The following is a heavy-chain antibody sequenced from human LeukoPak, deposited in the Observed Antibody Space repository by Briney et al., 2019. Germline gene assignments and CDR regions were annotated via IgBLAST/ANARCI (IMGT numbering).Heavy chain of an antibody. CDR3: ARGLVRASGNYLYY. CDR2: IYYSGST. Sequence: SETLSLTCTVSGGSMSSYYWSWIRQPPGKGLEWIGYIYYSGSTNYNPSLKSRVNIAVDTSKNQFSLKVSSVTAADTAVYYCARGLVRASGNYLYYWGQGTLVTVSS. J-gene: IGHJ4*02. CDR1: GGSMSSYY. D-gene: IGHD1-26*01. V-gene: IGHV4-59*01.